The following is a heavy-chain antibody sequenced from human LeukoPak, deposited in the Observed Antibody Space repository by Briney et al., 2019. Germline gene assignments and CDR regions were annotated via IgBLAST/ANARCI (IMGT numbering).Heavy chain of an antibody. CDR1: GDTVSSNSAA. CDR2: TYYRSKWRN. CDR3: ARDMGSYGHPFSFEF. V-gene: IGHV6-1*01. J-gene: IGHJ4*02. D-gene: IGHD3-16*01. Sequence: SQTLSLTCVISGDTVSSNSAAWSWIRLSPSRGLEWLGRTYYRSKWRNDYAASVRSRVTIDGDTSKNQFSLHLNSVSPDDTAIYYCARDMGSYGHPFSFEFWGQGTPVTVST.